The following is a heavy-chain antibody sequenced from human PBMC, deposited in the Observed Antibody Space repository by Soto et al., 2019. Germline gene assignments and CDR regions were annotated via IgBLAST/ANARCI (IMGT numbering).Heavy chain of an antibody. CDR3: ARGNWNSGYFDY. J-gene: IGHJ4*02. CDR1: GFTFSSYW. Sequence: GGSLRLSCAASGFTFSSYWMSWVRQAPGKGLEWVAIIKQDGSNKYNVDSVKGRFTISRDNSKNRLYLQMNSLRAEDTAVYYCARGNWNSGYFDYWGQGTLVTVSS. D-gene: IGHD1-7*01. V-gene: IGHV3-7*04. CDR2: IKQDGSNK.